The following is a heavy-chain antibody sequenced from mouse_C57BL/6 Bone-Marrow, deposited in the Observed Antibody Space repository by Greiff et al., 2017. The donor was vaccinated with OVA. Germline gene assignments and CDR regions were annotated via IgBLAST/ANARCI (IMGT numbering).Heavy chain of an antibody. CDR1: GFHIKDAY. CDR3: TTYRY. CDR2: IDPENGYT. Sequence: VQLQQSGAELVRPGASVQLSCPASGFHIKDAYMHWVKERPEQGLEWIGWIDPENGYTEYASQFQGKSTITADTPSKTVYLHLSSLTSEDTAVYYCTTYRYWGQGTTLTVSS. V-gene: IGHV14-4*01. J-gene: IGHJ2*01.